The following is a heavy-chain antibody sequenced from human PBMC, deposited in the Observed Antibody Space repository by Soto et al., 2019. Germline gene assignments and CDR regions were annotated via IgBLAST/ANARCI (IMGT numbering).Heavy chain of an antibody. D-gene: IGHD2-15*01. Sequence: SQTLSLTCAISGDSVSSNSAAWNWIRQSPSRGLEWLGRTYYRSKWYNDYAVSVKSRITINPDTSKNQFSLQLNSVTPEDTAVYYCARGYCSGGSCYSSLKNWFDPWGQGTLVTAPQ. CDR2: TYYRSKWYN. CDR1: GDSVSSNSAA. J-gene: IGHJ5*02. CDR3: ARGYCSGGSCYSSLKNWFDP. V-gene: IGHV6-1*01.